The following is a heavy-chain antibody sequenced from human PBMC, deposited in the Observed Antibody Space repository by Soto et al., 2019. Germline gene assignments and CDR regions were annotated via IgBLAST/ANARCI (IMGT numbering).Heavy chain of an antibody. D-gene: IGHD1-1*01. CDR3: ARGRYGDY. Sequence: QVHLVQSGAEVMKPGASVKVSCQASGYAFTTYGITWVRQAPGQGLEWMGWISAHNGNTNYAQKLQGRVTVTRDTSTSTAYMELRSLRSDDTAMYYCARGRYGDYWGQGALVTVSS. CDR1: GYAFTTYG. CDR2: ISAHNGNT. J-gene: IGHJ4*02. V-gene: IGHV1-18*01.